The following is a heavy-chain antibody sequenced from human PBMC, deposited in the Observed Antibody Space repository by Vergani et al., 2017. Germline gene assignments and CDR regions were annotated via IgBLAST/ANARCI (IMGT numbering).Heavy chain of an antibody. CDR3: AKVFFLGGYYNFRWFDP. CDR1: GFTFSSYG. Sequence: QVQLVESGGGVVQPGGSLRLSCAASGFTFSSYGMHWVRQAPGKGLEWVAVISYDGSNKYYADSVKGRFTISRDNSKNTLYLQMNSLRAEDTAVYYCAKVFFLGGYYNFRWFDPWGQGTLVTVSS. D-gene: IGHD3-3*01. J-gene: IGHJ5*02. CDR2: ISYDGSNK. V-gene: IGHV3-30*18.